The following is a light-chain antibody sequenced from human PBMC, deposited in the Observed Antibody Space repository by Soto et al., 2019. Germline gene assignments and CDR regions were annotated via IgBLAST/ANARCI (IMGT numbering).Light chain of an antibody. V-gene: IGLV4-60*02. CDR1: SGHSTYS. J-gene: IGLJ2*01. CDR3: LLSYSGARPVV. CDR2: LARSGTY. Sequence: QLVLTQSSSASASLGSSVKITCTLSSGHSTYSIAWHQQQPGKAPRYLMNLARSGTYNKGSGVPDRFSGSSSGADRYLTISNLQFEDEAEYYCLLSYSGARPVVFGGGTKLTVL.